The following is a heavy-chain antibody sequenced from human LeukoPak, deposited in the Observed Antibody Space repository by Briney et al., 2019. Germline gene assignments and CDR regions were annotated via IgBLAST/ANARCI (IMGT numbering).Heavy chain of an antibody. CDR2: IYYSGST. D-gene: IGHD5-24*01. CDR3: ARRDGYNGPLDY. V-gene: IGHV4-39*01. J-gene: IGHJ4*02. CDR1: GGSISSSRYY. Sequence: KSSETLSLTCTVSGGSISSSRYYWDWVRQPPGKGLEWIGGIYYSGSTYYNPSLKSRVTISVDTSKNQFSLKLSSMTAADAAVYYCARRDGYNGPLDYWGQGTLVTVSS.